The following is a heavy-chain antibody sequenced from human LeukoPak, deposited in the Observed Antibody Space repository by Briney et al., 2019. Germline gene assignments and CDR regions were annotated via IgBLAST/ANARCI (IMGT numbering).Heavy chain of an antibody. V-gene: IGHV4-34*01. D-gene: IGHD2-15*01. CDR3: ARVSIVVVVATHAFDI. CDR1: GFTFSNYG. Sequence: GSLRLSCAASGFTFSNYGMSWVRQAPGKGLEWIGEINHSGSTNYNPSLKSRVTISVDTSKNQFSLKLSSVTAADTAVYYCARVSIVVVVATHAFDIWGQGTMVTVSS. CDR2: INHSGST. J-gene: IGHJ3*02.